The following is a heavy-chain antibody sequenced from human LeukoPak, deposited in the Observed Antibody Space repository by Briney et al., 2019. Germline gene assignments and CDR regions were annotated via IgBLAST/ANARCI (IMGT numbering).Heavy chain of an antibody. D-gene: IGHD1-26*01. CDR2: IYYSGST. CDR1: GGSFSGYY. V-gene: IGHV4-34*01. Sequence: SETLSLTCAVYGGSFSGYYWSWIRQPPGKGLEWIASIYYSGSTYYNPSLKSRVTISVDTSKNQLSLKLSSLTAADTAVYYCARHEYSGSYYGLSWFDPWGQGTLVTVSS. CDR3: ARHEYSGSYYGLSWFDP. J-gene: IGHJ5*02.